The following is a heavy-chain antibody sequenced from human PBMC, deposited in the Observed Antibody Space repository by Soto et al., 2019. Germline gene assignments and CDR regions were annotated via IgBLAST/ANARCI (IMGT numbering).Heavy chain of an antibody. CDR2: IWYDGSNK. CDR3: ARDREGYSSSSISLQH. D-gene: IGHD6-6*01. Sequence: PGGSLRLSCAASGFTFSSYGMHWVRQAPGKGLEWVAVIWYDGSNKYYAESVKGRFTISRDNSKNTLYLQMNSLRAEDTAVYYCARDREGYSSSSISLQHWGQGSLVTVSS. V-gene: IGHV3-33*01. J-gene: IGHJ1*01. CDR1: GFTFSSYG.